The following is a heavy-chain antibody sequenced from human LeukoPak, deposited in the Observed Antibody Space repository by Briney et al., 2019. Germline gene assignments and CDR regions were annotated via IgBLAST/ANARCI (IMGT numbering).Heavy chain of an antibody. J-gene: IGHJ4*02. CDR3: ARDRLLYYFDY. CDR1: GDSISSGGYY. Sequence: SQTLSLTCTVSGDSISSGGYYWSWIRQPPGKGLEYIGYIYHSGSTYYNPSLKSRVTISVDRSKNQFSLKLSSVTAADTAVYCCARDRLLYYFDYWGQGTLVTVSS. V-gene: IGHV4-30-2*01. D-gene: IGHD2/OR15-2a*01. CDR2: IYHSGST.